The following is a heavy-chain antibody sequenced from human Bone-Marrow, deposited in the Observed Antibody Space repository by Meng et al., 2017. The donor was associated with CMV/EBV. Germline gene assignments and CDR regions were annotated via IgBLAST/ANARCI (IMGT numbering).Heavy chain of an antibody. CDR1: RFTFSGYN. V-gene: IGHV3-30*02. D-gene: IGHD3-10*01. CDR2: IRYDGSNK. Sequence: GESLKISCAASRFTFSGYNMNWVRQAPGKGLEWVAFIRYDGSNKYYADSVKGRFTISRDNSKNTLYLQMNSLRAEDTAVYYCAKDIRYYYGSGTENWFDPWGQGTLVTVSS. J-gene: IGHJ5*02. CDR3: AKDIRYYYGSGTENWFDP.